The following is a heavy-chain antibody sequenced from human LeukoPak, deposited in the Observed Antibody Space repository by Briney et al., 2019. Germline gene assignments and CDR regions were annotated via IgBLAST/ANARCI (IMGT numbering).Heavy chain of an antibody. V-gene: IGHV3-23*01. CDR2: ISGSGGST. CDR3: AGPRVLNWGWGDDAFDI. J-gene: IGHJ3*02. D-gene: IGHD7-27*01. CDR1: GFTFSSYA. Sequence: GGSLRLSCVASGFTFSSYAMSWVRQAPGKGLEWVSAISGSGGSTYYADSVKGRFTISRDNSKNTLYLQMNSLRAEDTAVYYCAGPRVLNWGWGDDAFDIWGQGTMVTVSS.